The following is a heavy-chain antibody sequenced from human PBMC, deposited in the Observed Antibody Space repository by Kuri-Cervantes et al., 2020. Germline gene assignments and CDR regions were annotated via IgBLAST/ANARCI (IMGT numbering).Heavy chain of an antibody. CDR2: ITTYNGNT. Sequence: ASVKVSCKASGYTFTSYGISWVRQAPGQGLEWMGWITTYNGNTNYAQKLQGRVTMTTDTSTSTAYMELRSLRSDDTAVYYCARDFFSNTWTPYDALDFWGHGTMVTVSS. CDR3: ARDFFSNTWTPYDALDF. J-gene: IGHJ3*01. V-gene: IGHV1-18*01. D-gene: IGHD1-1*01. CDR1: GYTFTSYG.